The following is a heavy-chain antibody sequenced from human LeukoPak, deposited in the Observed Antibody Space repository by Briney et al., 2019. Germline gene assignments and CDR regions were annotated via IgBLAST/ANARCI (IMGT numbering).Heavy chain of an antibody. Sequence: GASVKVSCKASGYTFNIYYMHWVRQAPGRGLEWMGVINPIGGSTSYAQKFEGRVTMSRDTSTATVYMGVSSLRSEDTAVYYCARARKPQYSTGWYAPDYWGPGTLVTVPS. J-gene: IGHJ4*01. CDR1: GYTFNIYY. D-gene: IGHD6-19*01. CDR3: ARARKPQYSTGWYAPDY. CDR2: INPIGGST. V-gene: IGHV1-46*02.